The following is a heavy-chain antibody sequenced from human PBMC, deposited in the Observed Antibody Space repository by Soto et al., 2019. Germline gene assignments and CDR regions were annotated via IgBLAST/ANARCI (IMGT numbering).Heavy chain of an antibody. J-gene: IGHJ4*02. V-gene: IGHV3-48*02. CDR3: ARDFVTTVTTRSFDY. D-gene: IGHD4-17*01. Sequence: EEQLVESGGGLVQPGGSLRLSCVASGFTFKTYSMNWVRQAPGKGLVWVSYISSSSSTIYYTDSVKGRFTISRDNAKNSLYLQMNSMRDEDTSVYYCARDFVTTVTTRSFDYWGQGTLVTVSS. CDR1: GFTFKTYS. CDR2: ISSSSSTI.